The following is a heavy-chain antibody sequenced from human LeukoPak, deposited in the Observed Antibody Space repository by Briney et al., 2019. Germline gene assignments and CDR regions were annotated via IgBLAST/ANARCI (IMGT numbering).Heavy chain of an antibody. CDR1: GFTFSNSA. J-gene: IGHJ4*02. V-gene: IGHV3-23*01. CDR2: ISGSGGGT. CDR3: AKYGAPAAGNYFDY. D-gene: IGHD6-13*01. Sequence: GGSLSLSCAASGFTFSNSAMSWVRQAPGKGLERVAAISGSGGGTYYADSVKGRFTNSRDNPKNTLYLQMNSLRAEDTAVYYCAKYGAPAAGNYFDYWGQGTLVTVSS.